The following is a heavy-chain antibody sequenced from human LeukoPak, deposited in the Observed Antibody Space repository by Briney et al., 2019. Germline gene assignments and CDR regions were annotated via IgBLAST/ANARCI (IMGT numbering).Heavy chain of an antibody. CDR1: GFTFSDYY. V-gene: IGHV3-11*01. CDR2: ISSSGSTI. J-gene: IGHJ2*01. D-gene: IGHD2-15*01. CDR3: ARAVPWSTWYFDL. Sequence: GGSLRLSCAASGFTFSDYYMSWIRQAPGKGLEWVSYISSSGSTIYYADSVKGRFTISRDNAKNSLYLQMNSLRAEDTAVYYCARAVPWSTWYFDLWGCGTLVTVSS.